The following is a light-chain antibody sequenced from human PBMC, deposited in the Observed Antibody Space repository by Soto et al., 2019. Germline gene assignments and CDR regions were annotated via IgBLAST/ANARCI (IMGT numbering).Light chain of an antibody. CDR1: QSVDRW. Sequence: DIQITQSPSTLSTSVGDRVTITCRASQSVDRWLAWYQQKPGKAPNLLIYKASTLQSAVPSRFSGSGSGTEFTLTISSXQPDDFATYYCQQYKAYPLTFGGGTKVDTK. CDR3: QQYKAYPLT. J-gene: IGKJ4*01. V-gene: IGKV1-5*03. CDR2: KAS.